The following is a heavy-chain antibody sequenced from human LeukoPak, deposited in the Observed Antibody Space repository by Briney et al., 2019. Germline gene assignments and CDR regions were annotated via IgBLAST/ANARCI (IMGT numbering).Heavy chain of an antibody. CDR2: IIRVDRTA. J-gene: IGHJ4*02. V-gene: IGHV3-23*01. CDR1: GFTFSAFA. CDR3: ARDDYGDWPPLFDY. Sequence: GGSLRLSCAASGFTFSAFAMNWVRQAPGKGLEWVSFIIRVDRTAYYADSVKGRFTISRAHSNNTLYLQMNSLRAEDTAQYFCARDDYGDWPPLFDYWGQGTLVTVSS. D-gene: IGHD4-17*01.